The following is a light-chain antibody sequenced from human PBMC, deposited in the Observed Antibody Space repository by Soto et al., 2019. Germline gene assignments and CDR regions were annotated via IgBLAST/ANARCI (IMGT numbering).Light chain of an antibody. CDR3: QQYGSSPRT. Sequence: EIVLTQSPGTLSLSPGERATLSCRASQSVSSSYLAWYQQKPGQAPRLLIYGASSRATGIPDRFSGSGSGTDFTHIISRLEPEDFAVYYCQQYGSSPRTFGQGTKVEIK. V-gene: IGKV3-20*01. CDR2: GAS. J-gene: IGKJ1*01. CDR1: QSVSSSY.